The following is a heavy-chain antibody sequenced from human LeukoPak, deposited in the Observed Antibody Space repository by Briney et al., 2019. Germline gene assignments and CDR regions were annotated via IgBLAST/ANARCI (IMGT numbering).Heavy chain of an antibody. V-gene: IGHV4-39*07. Sequence: SETLSLTCTVSGGSISSSTYYWGWIRQPPGKGLEWIGEMYLSGTTHSNPSVKSRVTISIDKSKNQFFLNLSSVTAADTAVYYCAGLVGRYSSGLYYYYFDYWGQGTLVTVSS. CDR2: MYLSGTT. CDR1: GGSISSSTYY. CDR3: AGLVGRYSSGLYYYYFDY. D-gene: IGHD3-22*01. J-gene: IGHJ4*02.